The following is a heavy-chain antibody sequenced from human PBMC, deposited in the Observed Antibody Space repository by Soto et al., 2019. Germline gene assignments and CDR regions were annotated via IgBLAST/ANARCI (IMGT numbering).Heavy chain of an antibody. CDR2: ISYSGKT. Sequence: PSETLSLTCVVSGHSLASGYYWGCIRQPPGKGPEWIGSISYSGKTYYNPSLASRISIAVDTSKNQFSLRLTSVTAADTALYYCSRGAGAPWVRFDYWGQGTQVTVSS. D-gene: IGHD2-21*01. CDR3: SRGAGAPWVRFDY. CDR1: GHSLASGYY. J-gene: IGHJ4*02. V-gene: IGHV4-38-2*01.